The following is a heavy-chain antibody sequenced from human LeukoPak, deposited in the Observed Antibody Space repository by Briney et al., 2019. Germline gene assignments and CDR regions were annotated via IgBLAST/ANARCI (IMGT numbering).Heavy chain of an antibody. Sequence: GGSLRLSCAASGFTFSNAWMSWVRQAPGKGLEWVGRIKSKTDGGTTDYAAPVKGRFTISRDDSKNTLYLQMNSLKTEDTAVCYCTTEVYYDSSGYYYVYYFDYWGQGTLVTVSS. CDR3: TTEVYYDSSGYYYVYYFDY. CDR1: GFTFSNAW. V-gene: IGHV3-15*01. J-gene: IGHJ4*02. D-gene: IGHD3-22*01. CDR2: IKSKTDGGTT.